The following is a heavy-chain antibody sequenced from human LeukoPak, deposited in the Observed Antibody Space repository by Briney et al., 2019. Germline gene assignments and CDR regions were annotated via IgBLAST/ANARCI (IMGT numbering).Heavy chain of an antibody. J-gene: IGHJ5*02. V-gene: IGHV3-23*01. CDR1: GFTFSSHG. CDR2: ISPSGGIT. CDR3: ASSPDILTGYYRS. Sequence: PGGSLRLSCGASGFTFSSHGMNWVRQAPGKGLEWVSGISPSGGITYYTDSVKGRFTISRDNSKNTVSLQMNSLRGEDTAVYYCASSPDILTGYYRSWGQGTLVTVSS. D-gene: IGHD3-9*01.